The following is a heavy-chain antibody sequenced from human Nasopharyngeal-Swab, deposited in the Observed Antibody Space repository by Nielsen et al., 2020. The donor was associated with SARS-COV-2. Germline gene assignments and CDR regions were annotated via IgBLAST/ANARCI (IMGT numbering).Heavy chain of an antibody. CDR1: GYTFTGYY. CDR2: INPNSGDT. J-gene: IGHJ6*02. Sequence: ASVKVSCKASGYTFTGYYLHWVRQAPGQGLEWMGRINPNSGDTNYAQKFQGRVTMTRDTSISTVYMELSRLRFDDTAVYYCARGGDFWSGWELDYFYYYGMDVWGQGTTVTVSS. CDR3: ARGGDFWSGWELDYFYYYGMDV. D-gene: IGHD3-3*01. V-gene: IGHV1-2*06.